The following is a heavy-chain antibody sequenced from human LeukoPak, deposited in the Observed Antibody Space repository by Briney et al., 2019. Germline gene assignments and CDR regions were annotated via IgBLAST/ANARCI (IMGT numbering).Heavy chain of an antibody. CDR1: GFTFSSYS. CDR3: ARDIVATITFDY. CDR2: ISSSSSYI. Sequence: WGSLRLSCAASGFTFSSYSMNWVRQAPGKGLEWVSSISSSSSYIYYADSVKGRFTISRDNAKNSLYLQMNSLRAEDTAVYYCARDIVATITFDYWGQGTLVTV. D-gene: IGHD5-12*01. J-gene: IGHJ4*02. V-gene: IGHV3-21*01.